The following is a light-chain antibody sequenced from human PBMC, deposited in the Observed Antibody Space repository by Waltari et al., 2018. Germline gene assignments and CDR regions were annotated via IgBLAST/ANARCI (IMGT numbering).Light chain of an antibody. J-gene: IGLJ2*01. CDR2: DVS. V-gene: IGLV2-14*03. CDR1: SSDVGDSNY. CDR3: SSFTTSSTLL. Sequence: QSALTQPASVSASPGESITISCTATSSDVGDSNYVSWYQPHPGKAPKFMIYDVSNRPSGVSHRFSGSKSGNTASLTISGLQAEDEAVYYCSSFTTSSTLLFGGGTKLTVL.